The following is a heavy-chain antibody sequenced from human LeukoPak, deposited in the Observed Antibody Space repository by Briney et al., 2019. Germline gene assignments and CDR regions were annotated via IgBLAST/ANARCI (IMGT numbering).Heavy chain of an antibody. CDR1: GGSISSYY. V-gene: IGHV4-59*01. Sequence: SETLSLTCTVSGGSISSYYWSWIRQPPGKGLEWMGYIYYSGSTNYNPSLKSRVTISVDTSKNQFSLKLSSVAAADTAVYYCARDQRRIPTVYYMDVWGKGTTVTVSS. D-gene: IGHD4-17*01. J-gene: IGHJ6*03. CDR3: ARDQRRIPTVYYMDV. CDR2: IYYSGST.